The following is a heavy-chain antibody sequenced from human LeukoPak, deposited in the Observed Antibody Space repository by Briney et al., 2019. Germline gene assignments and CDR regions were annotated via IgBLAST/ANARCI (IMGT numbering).Heavy chain of an antibody. CDR2: IYTSGRT. Sequence: PSETLSLTCTVSGGSISSYYWSWIRQPAGKGLEWIGRIYTSGRTNYNPSLKSRVTMSVDTSKNQFSLKLSSVTAADTAVYYCARIDSSGYYLAGYAFDIWGQGTMVTVSS. CDR3: ARIDSSGYYLAGYAFDI. J-gene: IGHJ3*02. CDR1: GGSISSYY. D-gene: IGHD3-22*01. V-gene: IGHV4-4*07.